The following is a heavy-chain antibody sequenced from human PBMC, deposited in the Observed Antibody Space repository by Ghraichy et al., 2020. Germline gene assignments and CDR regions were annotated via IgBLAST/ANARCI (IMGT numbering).Heavy chain of an antibody. CDR3: AKDATLGYCSGGSCYSFVGGYYGMDV. CDR2: ISYDGSNK. J-gene: IGHJ6*02. CDR1: GFTFSSYG. D-gene: IGHD2-15*01. V-gene: IGHV3-30*18. Sequence: GGSLRLSCAASGFTFSSYGMHWVRQAPGKGLEWVAVISYDGSNKYYADSVKGRFTISRDNSKNTLYLQMNSLRAEDTAVYYCAKDATLGYCSGGSCYSFVGGYYGMDVWGQGTTVTVSS.